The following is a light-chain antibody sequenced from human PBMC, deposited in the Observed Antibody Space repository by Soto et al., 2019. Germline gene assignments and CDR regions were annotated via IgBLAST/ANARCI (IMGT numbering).Light chain of an antibody. CDR3: HQYGSSPLT. Sequence: EIVFTQSPGTLSLSPGERATLSCRASQSVSSSYLAWYQQKPGQAPRLLIYAASSRATGIPDRFSGSGSGTDFTLTISRLEPEDFAVYFCHQYGSSPLTFGGGTKVDIK. CDR1: QSVSSSY. J-gene: IGKJ4*01. CDR2: AAS. V-gene: IGKV3-20*01.